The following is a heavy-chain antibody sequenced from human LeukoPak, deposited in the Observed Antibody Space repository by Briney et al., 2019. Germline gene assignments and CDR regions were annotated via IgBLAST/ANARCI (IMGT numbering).Heavy chain of an antibody. J-gene: IGHJ4*02. CDR2: IEEHGSQR. Sequence: GGSLRLSCAASGFTFSSYWTTWVRQAPGRGLEWVANIEEHGSQRYYVDSVRGRFTISRDNAKNSVYLQMNSLRAEDTAVYYCARVGRVVTPRYSDCWAQGTLVTVSS. CDR3: ARVGRVVTPRYSDC. V-gene: IGHV3-7*01. D-gene: IGHD4-23*01. CDR1: GFTFSSYW.